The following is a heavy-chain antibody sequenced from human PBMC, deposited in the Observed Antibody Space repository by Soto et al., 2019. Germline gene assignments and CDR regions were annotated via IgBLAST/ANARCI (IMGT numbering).Heavy chain of an antibody. J-gene: IGHJ4*02. Sequence: QVQLVESGGGVVQPGRSLRLSCAASGFTFSSYGMHWVRQAPGKGLELVAVIWYDGSNKYYADSLKGRFTISRDNSKNTLYLQMSSLRAEDTAVYYWARENRMATTGFFDYWGQGTLVTVSS. CDR3: ARENRMATTGFFDY. CDR1: GFTFSSYG. CDR2: IWYDGSNK. D-gene: IGHD1-1*01. V-gene: IGHV3-33*01.